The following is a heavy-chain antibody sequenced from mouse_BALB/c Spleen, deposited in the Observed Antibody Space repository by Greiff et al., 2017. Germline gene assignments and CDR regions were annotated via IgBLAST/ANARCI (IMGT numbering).Heavy chain of an antibody. CDR2: ISYDGSN. CDR1: GYSITSGYY. D-gene: IGHD2-14*01. CDR3: ARGYSAMDY. Sequence: DVQLQESGPGLVKPSQSLSLTCSVTGYSITSGYYWNWIRQFPGNKLEWMGYISYDGSNNYNPSLKNRISITRDTSKNQFFLKLNSVTTEDTATYYCARGYSAMDYWGQGTSVTVSS. V-gene: IGHV3-6*02. J-gene: IGHJ4*01.